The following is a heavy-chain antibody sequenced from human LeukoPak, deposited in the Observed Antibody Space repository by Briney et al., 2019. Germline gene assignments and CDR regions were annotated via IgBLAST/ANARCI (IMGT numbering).Heavy chain of an antibody. Sequence: VASVKVSCKASGYTFTSYGISWVRQAPGQGLEWVGWISAYNGNTNYAQKLQGRVTMTTDTSTSTAYMELRSLRSDDTAVYYCARDADCSGGSCYSSWFDPWGQGTLVTVSS. V-gene: IGHV1-18*01. CDR1: GYTFTSYG. D-gene: IGHD2-15*01. CDR3: ARDADCSGGSCYSSWFDP. J-gene: IGHJ5*02. CDR2: ISAYNGNT.